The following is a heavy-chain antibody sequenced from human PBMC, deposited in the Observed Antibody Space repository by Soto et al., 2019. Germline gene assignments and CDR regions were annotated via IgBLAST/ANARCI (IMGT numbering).Heavy chain of an antibody. V-gene: IGHV3-23*01. CDR2: ISGSGGST. CDR3: AKDWLWSGFADPDAFDI. J-gene: IGHJ3*02. Sequence: EVQLLESGGGLVQPGGSLRLSCAASGFTFSSYAMSWVRQAPGKGLEWVSAISGSGGSTYYADSVKGRFTISRDNSKNTLYLQMNSLRAEDTAVYYCAKDWLWSGFADPDAFDIWGQGTMVTVSS. D-gene: IGHD3-3*01. CDR1: GFTFSSYA.